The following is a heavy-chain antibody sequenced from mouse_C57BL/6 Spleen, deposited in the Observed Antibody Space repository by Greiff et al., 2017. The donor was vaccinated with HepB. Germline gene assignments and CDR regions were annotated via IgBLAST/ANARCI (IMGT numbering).Heavy chain of an antibody. CDR1: GYTFTDYN. V-gene: IGHV1-18*01. CDR3: ARGAYYGSSYVRYFDV. J-gene: IGHJ1*03. Sequence: EVQLVESGPELVKPGASVKIPCKASGYTFTDYNMDWVKQSHGKSLEWIGDINPNNGGTIYNQKFKGKATLTVDKSSSTAYMELRSLTSEDTAVYYCARGAYYGSSYVRYFDVWGTGTTVTVSS. CDR2: INPNNGGT. D-gene: IGHD1-1*01.